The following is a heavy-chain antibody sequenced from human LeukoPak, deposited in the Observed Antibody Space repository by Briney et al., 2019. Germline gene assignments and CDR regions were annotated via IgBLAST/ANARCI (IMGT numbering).Heavy chain of an antibody. Sequence: ASVKVSCKASGYTFTSYDINWVRQATGQGLERMGWMNPNSGNTGYAQKFQGRVTITRNTSISTAYMELSSLRSEDAAVYYCARGQYCSGGSCYSLDYWGQGTLVTVSS. D-gene: IGHD2-15*01. V-gene: IGHV1-8*03. CDR3: ARGQYCSGGSCYSLDY. CDR2: MNPNSGNT. J-gene: IGHJ4*02. CDR1: GYTFTSYD.